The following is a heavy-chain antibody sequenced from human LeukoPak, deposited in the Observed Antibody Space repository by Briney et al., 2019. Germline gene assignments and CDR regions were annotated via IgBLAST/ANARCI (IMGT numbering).Heavy chain of an antibody. D-gene: IGHD3-3*01. Sequence: GGSLRLSCAAYGFTFSSSGMSWVRQAPGKGLDWVSVISGSGNYAYYADSVKGRFTISRDNSKNTLYLQMNSLRAEDTAVYYCAKYYDFWSGYSQHYYYMDVWGKGTTVTVSS. CDR2: ISGSGNYA. CDR1: GFTFSSSG. V-gene: IGHV3-23*01. CDR3: AKYYDFWSGYSQHYYYMDV. J-gene: IGHJ6*03.